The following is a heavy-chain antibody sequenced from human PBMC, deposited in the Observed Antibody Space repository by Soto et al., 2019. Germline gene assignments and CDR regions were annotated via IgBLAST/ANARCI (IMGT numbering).Heavy chain of an antibody. CDR2: TFYSGFT. D-gene: IGHD3-10*01. CDR3: AREGLWFGDYEGY. J-gene: IGHJ4*02. CDR1: GGSISSFY. Sequence: SETLSLTCTVSGGSISSFYWSWIRQPPGKGLEWIGYTFYSGFTKYNPSLKSRVTISLDTSKNQIYMNLSSVTAADTALYYCAREGLWFGDYEGYWGQGAPVTVSS. V-gene: IGHV4-59*01.